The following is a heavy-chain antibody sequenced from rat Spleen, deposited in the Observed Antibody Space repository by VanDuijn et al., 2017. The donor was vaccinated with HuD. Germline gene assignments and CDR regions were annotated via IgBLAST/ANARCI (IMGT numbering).Heavy chain of an antibody. V-gene: IGHV5-29*01. D-gene: IGHD1-11*01. CDR1: GFTFSNYG. J-gene: IGHJ2*01. CDR2: ISYDGSSS. CDR3: ARHGAEGTYFDY. Sequence: EVQLVESGGGLVQPGRSLKLSCAASGFTFSNYGMAWVCQAPTTGLEWVATISYDGSSSYYRGSVKGRFTISRDNAKSTLYLQMDSLRSEDTATCYCARHGAEGTYFDYWGQGVMVTVSS.